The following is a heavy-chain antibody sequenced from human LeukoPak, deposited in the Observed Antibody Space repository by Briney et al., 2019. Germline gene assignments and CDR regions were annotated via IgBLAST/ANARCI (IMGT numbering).Heavy chain of an antibody. CDR2: TKPDGSER. CDR3: ARGVYTHGY. CDR1: GFTFSSYW. J-gene: IGHJ4*02. Sequence: GGSLRLSCAASGFTFSSYWMTWVRQAPGTGLEWVANTKPDGSERYYVDSVKGRFTISRDNAKNSLYLQMNSLRAEDTAIYYCARGVYTHGYWGQGTLVIVSS. D-gene: IGHD1-14*01. V-gene: IGHV3-7*05.